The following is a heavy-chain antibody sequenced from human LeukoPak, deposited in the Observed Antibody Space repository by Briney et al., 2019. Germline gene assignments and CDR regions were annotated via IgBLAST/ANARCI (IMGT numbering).Heavy chain of an antibody. CDR3: ARANDFWSGYYNN. CDR2: VTHSGST. Sequence: PSETLSLTCAVYGGSFSSSYWSWIRQPPGKGLEWIGEVTHSGSTNYNPSLKSRVTISVDTSKNQFSLKLSSVTAADTAVYYCARANDFWSGYYNNWGQGTLVTVSS. CDR1: GGSFSSSY. J-gene: IGHJ4*02. D-gene: IGHD3-3*01. V-gene: IGHV4-34*01.